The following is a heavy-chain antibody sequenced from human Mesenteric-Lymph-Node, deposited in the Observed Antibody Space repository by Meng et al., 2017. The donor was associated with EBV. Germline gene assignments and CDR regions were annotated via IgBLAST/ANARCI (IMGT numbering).Heavy chain of an antibody. J-gene: IGHJ4*02. V-gene: IGHV4-61*01. CDR3: ARLDRWELLRGLVY. Sequence: QGQLQESGPGLVKPSETLSLTCTVSDGSVSSGSYYWSWIRQPPGKGLEWIGYIYYSGSTNYNPSLKSRVTISVDTSKNQFSLKLSPVTAADTAVYYCARLDRWELLRGLVYWGQGTLVTVSS. CDR1: DGSVSSGSYY. CDR2: IYYSGST. D-gene: IGHD1-26*01.